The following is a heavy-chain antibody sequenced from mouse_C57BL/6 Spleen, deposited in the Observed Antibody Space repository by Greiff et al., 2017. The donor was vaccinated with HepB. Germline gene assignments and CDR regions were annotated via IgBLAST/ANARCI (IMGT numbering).Heavy chain of an antibody. Sequence: EVQLQQSGAELVRPGASVKLSCTASGFNIKDYYMHWVKQRPEQGLEWIGRIDPEDGDTEYAPKFQGKATMTADTSSNTAYLQLSSLTSEDTAVYYCTTSLLSPPGFAYWGQGTLVTVSA. J-gene: IGHJ3*01. D-gene: IGHD1-1*01. CDR3: TTSLLSPPGFAY. CDR2: IDPEDGDT. CDR1: GFNIKDYY. V-gene: IGHV14-1*01.